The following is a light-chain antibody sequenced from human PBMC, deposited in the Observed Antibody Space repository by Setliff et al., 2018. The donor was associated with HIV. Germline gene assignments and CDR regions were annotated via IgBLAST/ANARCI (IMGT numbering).Light chain of an antibody. Sequence: SALTQPASVSGSPGQSITISCTGTSSDVGGHDSVSWYQQHPGKAPALLIYDVTDRPSGVSNRFSGSKSGNTASLTISGLQAEDEAEYYCISSSSTWVFGGGTKVTVL. J-gene: IGLJ3*02. CDR1: SSDVGGHDS. V-gene: IGLV2-14*03. CDR3: ISSSSTWV. CDR2: DVT.